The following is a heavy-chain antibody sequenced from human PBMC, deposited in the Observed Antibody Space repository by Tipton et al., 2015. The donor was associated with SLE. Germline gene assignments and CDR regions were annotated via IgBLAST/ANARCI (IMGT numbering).Heavy chain of an antibody. J-gene: IGHJ6*02. CDR1: GGSFSGYY. V-gene: IGHV4-34*01. Sequence: GLVKPSETLSLTCAVYGGSFSGYYWGWIRQPPGKGLEWIGEINHSGSTNYNPSLKSRVTISVDTSRNQFSLKLSSVTAADTAVYYCARHPYYYYGVDVWGQGTTVTVS. CDR3: ARHPYYYYGVDV. CDR2: INHSGST.